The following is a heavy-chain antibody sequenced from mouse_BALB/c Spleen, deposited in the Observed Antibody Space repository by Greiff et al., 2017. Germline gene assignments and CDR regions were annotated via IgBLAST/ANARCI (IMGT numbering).Heavy chain of an antibody. Sequence: VQLQQSGPSLVKPSQTLSLTCSVTGDSITSDYWNWIRKFPGNKLEYMGYISYSGSTYYNPSLKSRISITRDTSKNQYYLQLNSVTTEDTATYYCARCPYYGSSYWYFDVWGAGTTVTVSS. CDR1: GDSITSDY. CDR2: ISYSGST. CDR3: ARCPYYGSSYWYFDV. J-gene: IGHJ1*01. D-gene: IGHD1-1*01. V-gene: IGHV3-8*02.